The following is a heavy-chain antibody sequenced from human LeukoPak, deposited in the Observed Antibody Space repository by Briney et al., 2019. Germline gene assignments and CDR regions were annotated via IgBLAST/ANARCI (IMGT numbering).Heavy chain of an antibody. V-gene: IGHV5-51*01. Sequence: PGESLKISCKGSGYTFTNYWIGWVRQMPGKGLEWMGIIYPADSDTRYSPSFQGQVTISADKSISTAYLQWSSLKASDTAMYYCARAMVRDAFDIWGQGTMVTVSS. CDR2: IYPADSDT. D-gene: IGHD3-10*01. J-gene: IGHJ3*02. CDR1: GYTFTNYW. CDR3: ARAMVRDAFDI.